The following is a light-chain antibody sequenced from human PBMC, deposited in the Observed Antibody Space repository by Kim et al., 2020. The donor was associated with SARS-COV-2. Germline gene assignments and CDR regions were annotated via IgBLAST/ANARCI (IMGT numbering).Light chain of an antibody. Sequence: QSITISCTGTISDVGGYNFVSWYQLHPGKAPKLMIYDVSKRPSGVSNRFSGSKSGNTASLTISGLQAEDEADYYCSSYTSSSTFVVFGGGTQLTVL. CDR2: DVS. CDR3: SSYTSSSTFVV. J-gene: IGLJ2*01. V-gene: IGLV2-14*03. CDR1: ISDVGGYNF.